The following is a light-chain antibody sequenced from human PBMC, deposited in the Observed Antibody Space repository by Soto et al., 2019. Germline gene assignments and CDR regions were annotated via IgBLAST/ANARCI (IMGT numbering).Light chain of an antibody. V-gene: IGKV3-20*01. CDR2: GAS. J-gene: IGKJ1*01. Sequence: EIVMTPSPATLSVSPWERVNLSSRASQSVSSNLAWYQQKPGQAPRLLIYGASSRATGIPDRFSGSGSGTDFTLTISRLEPEDFAVYYCQQYGNSPQTFGQGTKVDI. CDR1: QSVSSN. CDR3: QQYGNSPQT.